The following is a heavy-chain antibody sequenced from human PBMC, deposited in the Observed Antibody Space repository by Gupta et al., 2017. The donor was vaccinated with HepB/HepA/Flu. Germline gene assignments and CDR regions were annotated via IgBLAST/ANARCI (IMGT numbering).Heavy chain of an antibody. CDR3: AKSGGVRADWFAP. J-gene: IGHJ5*02. V-gene: IGHV3-23*01. CDR2: ITDSSHHT. D-gene: IGHD2-15*01. CDR1: GFPFSRHS. Sequence: EVQLLESGGGLVQAGGSLRLSCAASGFPFSRHSMRWVRQAPGKGLEWVLSITDSSHHTYFPDSVKGRFTISRDKSKNTLYLQMNSLRADDTAVYYCAKSGGVRADWFAPWGQGALGTVSS.